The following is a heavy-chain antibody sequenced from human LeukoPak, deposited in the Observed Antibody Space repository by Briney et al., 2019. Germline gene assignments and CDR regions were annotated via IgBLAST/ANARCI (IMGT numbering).Heavy chain of an antibody. V-gene: IGHV3-7*04. CDR2: IHQDGSEK. CDR3: ARDGLVESGYYDSSGYYPYS. D-gene: IGHD3-22*01. Sequence: GGSLRLSCAASRFSFNMYSMSWVREAPGKGLEWVANIHQDGSEKYYVDSVKGRFTISRDNAKNSLYLQMNSLRVEDTAVYYCARDGLVESGYYDSSGYYPYSWGQGTLVTVSS. CDR1: RFSFNMYS. J-gene: IGHJ4*02.